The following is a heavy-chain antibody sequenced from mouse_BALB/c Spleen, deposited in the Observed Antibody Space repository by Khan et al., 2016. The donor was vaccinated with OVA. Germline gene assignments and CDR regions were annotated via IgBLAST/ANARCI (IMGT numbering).Heavy chain of an antibody. V-gene: IGHV4-1*02. D-gene: IGHD2-14*01. J-gene: IGHJ3*01. CDR2: INPDSSTI. CDR3: ARPYRYDGRAWFAY. Sequence: EVKLLESGGGLVQPGGSLKLSCAASGFDFSRYWMSWVRQAPGKGLEWIGEINPDSSTINYTPSLKDKFIISRDSAKNTLYLQMSKVRSEDTALYDCARPYRYDGRAWFAYWGQGTLVTVSA. CDR1: GFDFSRYW.